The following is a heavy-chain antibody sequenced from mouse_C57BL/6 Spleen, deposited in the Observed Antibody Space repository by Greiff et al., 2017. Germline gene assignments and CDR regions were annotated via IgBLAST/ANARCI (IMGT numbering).Heavy chain of an antibody. V-gene: IGHV5-4*01. J-gene: IGHJ2*01. CDR1: GFTFSSYA. CDR3: ARGGGGTTVVAHFDY. Sequence: VQLKESGGGLVKPGGSLKLSCAASGFTFSSYAMSWVRQTPEKRLEWVATISDGGSYTYYPDNVKGRFTISRDNAKNNLYLQMSHLKSEDTAMYYWARGGGGTTVVAHFDYWGQGTTLTVSS. D-gene: IGHD1-1*01. CDR2: ISDGGSYT.